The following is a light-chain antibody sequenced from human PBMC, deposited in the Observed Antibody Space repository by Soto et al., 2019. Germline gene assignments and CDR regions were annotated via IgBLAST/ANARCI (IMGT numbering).Light chain of an antibody. CDR3: SLYTISRV. CDR2: EVT. V-gene: IGLV2-14*01. J-gene: IGLJ3*02. CDR1: TSDVGDYKY. Sequence: QSALTQPASVSGSPGQSITISCTGTTSDVGDYKYISWYQQHPGKVPKLIIYEVTNRPSGVSNRFSGSKSGNTASLTISGIQAEDEADYYCSLYTISRVFGGGTQLTVL.